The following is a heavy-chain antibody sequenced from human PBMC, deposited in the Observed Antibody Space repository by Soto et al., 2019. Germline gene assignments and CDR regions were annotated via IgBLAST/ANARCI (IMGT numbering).Heavy chain of an antibody. Sequence: QVQLQESGPGLVKPSQTLSLTCTVSGVSISSGDHYWTWIRQHPGKGLEWIGYIYSSGITYYNPSLRSRLIMSIDTSKNQFSLKLSSVAAADTAVYYCARDVLCSSANGFLGLNVWGQGTTVTVSS. D-gene: IGHD1-26*01. V-gene: IGHV4-31*03. J-gene: IGHJ6*02. CDR3: ARDVLCSSANGFLGLNV. CDR2: IYSSGIT. CDR1: GVSISSGDHY.